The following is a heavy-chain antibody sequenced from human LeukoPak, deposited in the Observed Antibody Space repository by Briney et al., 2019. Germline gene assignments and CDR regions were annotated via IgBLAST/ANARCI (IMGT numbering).Heavy chain of an antibody. CDR2: IYYSGST. D-gene: IGHD6-13*01. CDR3: AGTIAGTLYYFDY. CDR1: GGSISSSSYY. Sequence: PSETLSLTCTVSGGSISSSSYYWGWIRQPPGKGLEWIGSIYYSGSTYYNPSLKSRVTISVDTSKNQFSLKLSSVTAADTAVYYCAGTIAGTLYYFDYWGQGTLVTVSS. V-gene: IGHV4-39*01. J-gene: IGHJ4*02.